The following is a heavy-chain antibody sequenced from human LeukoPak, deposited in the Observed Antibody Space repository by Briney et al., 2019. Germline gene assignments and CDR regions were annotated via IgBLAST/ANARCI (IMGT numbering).Heavy chain of an antibody. CDR3: ARDWMGSTRLAGDC. V-gene: IGHV3-33*01. Sequence: GRSLSLSCAASGFTLSDYAVHWVHQAPGKGLEWVAMIWYDGSNIYYADSVKGRFTISRDNSKNTVSLQMNSLRAEDTAVYYCARDWMGSTRLAGDCWGQGTLVTVSS. J-gene: IGHJ4*02. CDR2: IWYDGSNI. D-gene: IGHD2/OR15-2a*01. CDR1: GFTLSDYA.